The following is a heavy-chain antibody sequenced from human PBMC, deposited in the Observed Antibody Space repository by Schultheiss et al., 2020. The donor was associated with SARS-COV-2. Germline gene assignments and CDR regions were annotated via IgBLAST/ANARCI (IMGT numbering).Heavy chain of an antibody. V-gene: IGHV4-59*02. J-gene: IGHJ4*02. CDR2: IYYSGST. Sequence: SETLSLTCTVSGGSVSRYFWSWIRQPPGKGLEWIGYIYYSGSTYYNPSLKSRVTISVDTSKNQFSLKLSSVTAADTAVYYCAREGGQQQLAGLDYWGQGTLVTVSS. CDR3: AREGGQQQLAGLDY. CDR1: GGSVSRYF. D-gene: IGHD6-13*01.